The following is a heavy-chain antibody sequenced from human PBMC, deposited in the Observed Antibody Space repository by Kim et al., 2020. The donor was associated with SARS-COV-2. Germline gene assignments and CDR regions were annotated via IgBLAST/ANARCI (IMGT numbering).Heavy chain of an antibody. Sequence: SDTLSLTCTVSGGSISSSSYYWGWIRQPPGKGLEWIGSIYYSGSTYYNPSLKSRVTISVDTSKNQFSLKLSSVTAADTAVYYCARGYCSGGSCYHYYYYYGMDVWGQGTTVTVSS. V-gene: IGHV4-39*01. CDR3: ARGYCSGGSCYHYYYYYGMDV. CDR1: GGSISSSSYY. J-gene: IGHJ6*02. CDR2: IYYSGST. D-gene: IGHD2-15*01.